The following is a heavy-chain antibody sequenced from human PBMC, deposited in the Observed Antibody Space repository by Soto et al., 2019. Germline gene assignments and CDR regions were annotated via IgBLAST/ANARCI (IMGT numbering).Heavy chain of an antibody. CDR3: ALNRWGMVATL. J-gene: IGHJ4*02. CDR1: GFSLSTSGVG. D-gene: IGHD5-12*01. CDR2: IYWDDDK. Sequence: QITLKESGPTLVKPTQTLTLTCTFSGFSLSTSGVGVGWIRQPPGKALEWLALIYWDDDKRYSPSLKSRLTITKATAKTEVVLTMTTMDPVHTASDYCALNRWGMVATLWGQGTLVTVSS. V-gene: IGHV2-5*02.